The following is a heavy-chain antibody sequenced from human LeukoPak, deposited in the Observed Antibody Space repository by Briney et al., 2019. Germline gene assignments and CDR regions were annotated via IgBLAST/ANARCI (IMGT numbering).Heavy chain of an antibody. Sequence: PGGSLRLSCAASGFPLSSNYMSWVRQAPGKGLEWVSVIYSGGSTYYADSVKGRFTISRDNSKNTLYLQMNSLRAEDTAVYYCARARAYYYDSSGYYLWKYYFDYWGQGTLVTVSS. CDR2: IYSGGST. CDR1: GFPLSSNY. J-gene: IGHJ4*02. CDR3: ARARAYYYDSSGYYLWKYYFDY. V-gene: IGHV3-53*01. D-gene: IGHD3-22*01.